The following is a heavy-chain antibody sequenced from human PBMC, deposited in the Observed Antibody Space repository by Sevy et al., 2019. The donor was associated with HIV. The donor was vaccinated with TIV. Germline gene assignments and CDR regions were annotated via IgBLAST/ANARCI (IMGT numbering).Heavy chain of an antibody. J-gene: IGHJ4*02. CDR3: AKDGESYVWGSHYDY. Sequence: GGSLRLSCEASGFSFSNYGMNWVRQAPGKRLEWVSGTSGSGGSTYYADSVKGRFTISRDNSKNTLYLQMNSLRAEDTAVYSCAKDGESYVWGSHYDYWGQGTLVTVSS. D-gene: IGHD3-16*01. CDR1: GFSFSNYG. V-gene: IGHV3-23*01. CDR2: TSGSGGST.